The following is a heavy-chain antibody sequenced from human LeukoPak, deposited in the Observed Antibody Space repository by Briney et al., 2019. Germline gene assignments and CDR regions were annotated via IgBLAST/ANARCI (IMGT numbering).Heavy chain of an antibody. CDR2: ISYDGSNK. CDR3: ARDWWGYDFWSGYDY. J-gene: IGHJ4*02. CDR1: GFTFSSYA. D-gene: IGHD3-3*01. Sequence: GGSLRLSCAASGFTFSSYAMHWVRQAPGKGLEWVAVISYDGSNKYYADSVKGRFTISRDNAKNSLYLQMNSLRAEDTAVYYCARDWWGYDFWSGYDYWGQGTLVTVSS. V-gene: IGHV3-30-3*01.